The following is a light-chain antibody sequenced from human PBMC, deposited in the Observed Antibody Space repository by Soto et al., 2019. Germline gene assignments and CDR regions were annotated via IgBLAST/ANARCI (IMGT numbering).Light chain of an antibody. CDR2: DNN. Sequence: QSVLTQPPSVSAAAGQKVTISCSGSSSNIGKNYVCWYQQVPGTAPILLIYDNNKRPSGIPDRFSGSKSGTSATLVITGLQTGDEADYYCGTWDSSLSAGVFGGGTQLTVL. V-gene: IGLV1-51*01. J-gene: IGLJ2*01. CDR1: SSNIGKNY. CDR3: GTWDSSLSAGV.